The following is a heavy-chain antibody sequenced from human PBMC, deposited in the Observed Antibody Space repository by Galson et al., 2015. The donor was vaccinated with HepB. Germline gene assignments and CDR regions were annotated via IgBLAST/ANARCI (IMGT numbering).Heavy chain of an antibody. V-gene: IGHV3-23*01. CDR3: AKAGVVRYYDILPGYYNIYYFDY. J-gene: IGHJ4*02. CDR2: VSGSGGSA. CDR1: GFTFSNAW. D-gene: IGHD3-9*01. Sequence: SLRLSCAASGFTFSNAWMNWVRQAPGKGLEWVSAVSGSGGSAHYADSVKGRFTISRDNSKNTVYLQMNSLRAEDTAVYFCAKAGVVRYYDILPGYYNIYYFDYWGQGTLVTVSS.